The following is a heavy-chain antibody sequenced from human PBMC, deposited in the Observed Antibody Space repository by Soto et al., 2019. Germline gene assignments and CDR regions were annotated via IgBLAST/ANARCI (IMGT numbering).Heavy chain of an antibody. CDR3: AKLRWGSDNWFDP. CDR2: ISGSGDST. D-gene: IGHD3-10*01. J-gene: IGHJ5*02. V-gene: IGHV3-23*01. Sequence: EVQLLESGGGLVQPGGSLRLSCAASGFTFSSYAMSWVRQTPGKGLEWVSAISGSGDSTYYADSVKGRFTISRDTSKTTLYLQMTSLRAEDTAVYYCAKLRWGSDNWFDPWGQGTLVTVSS. CDR1: GFTFSSYA.